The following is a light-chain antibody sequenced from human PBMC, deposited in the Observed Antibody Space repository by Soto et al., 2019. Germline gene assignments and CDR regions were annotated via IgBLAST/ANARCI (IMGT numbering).Light chain of an antibody. CDR3: QKYNSAPRT. CDR1: QGLSNN. J-gene: IGKJ1*01. Sequence: EIVMTQSPATLSVSPGERVTLSCRASQGLSNNLAWYQQKPGQAPRLLIYGASSRATGIPDRFSGSGSGTDFTLTISRLQPEDVATYYCQKYNSAPRTFGQGTKVDI. V-gene: IGKV3D-15*01. CDR2: GAS.